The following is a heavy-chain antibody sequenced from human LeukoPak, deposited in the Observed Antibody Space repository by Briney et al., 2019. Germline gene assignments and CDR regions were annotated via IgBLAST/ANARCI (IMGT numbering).Heavy chain of an antibody. CDR1: GFTFSSYW. CDR3: AGEEPGYCSSTSCPAFDY. V-gene: IGHV3-7*01. CDR2: IKQDGSKK. D-gene: IGHD2-2*01. J-gene: IGHJ4*02. Sequence: GGSLRLSCAASGFTFSSYWMSWVRQAPGKGLEWVANIKQDGSKKYYVDSVKGRFTISRDNAKNSLYLQMNSLRAEDTAVYYCAGEEPGYCSSTSCPAFDYWGQGTLVTVSS.